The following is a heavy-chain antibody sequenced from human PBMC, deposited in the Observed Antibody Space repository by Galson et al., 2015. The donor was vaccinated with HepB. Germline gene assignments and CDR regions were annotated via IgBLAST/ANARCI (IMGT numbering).Heavy chain of an antibody. CDR1: GYTLTELS. CDR2: FDPEDGET. V-gene: IGHV1-24*01. Sequence: SVKVSCKVSGYTLTELSMHWVRQAPGKGLEWMGGFDPEDGETIYAQKFQGRVTMTEDTSTDTAYMELSSLRSEDTAVYYCATAVESESYYGMDVWGQGTTVTVSS. CDR3: ATAVESESYYGMDV. J-gene: IGHJ6*02.